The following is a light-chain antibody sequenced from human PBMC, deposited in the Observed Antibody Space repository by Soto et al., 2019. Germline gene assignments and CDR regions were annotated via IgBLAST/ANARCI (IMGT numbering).Light chain of an antibody. CDR3: QQSYSTPIFS. CDR1: QNINNY. Sequence: DIQMTQSPSSLSASVRDRVSITCRASQNINNYLNWYQQKPGKAPKLLIHGASSLQSGVPSRFSGSGSGTEFTLTISSLQPEDSATYYCQQSYSTPIFSFGPGTKVDIK. J-gene: IGKJ3*01. V-gene: IGKV1-39*01. CDR2: GAS.